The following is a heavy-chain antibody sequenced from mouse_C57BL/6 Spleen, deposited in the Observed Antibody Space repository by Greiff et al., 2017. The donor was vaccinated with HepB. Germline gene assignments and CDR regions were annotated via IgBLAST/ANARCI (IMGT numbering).Heavy chain of an antibody. D-gene: IGHD1-1*01. CDR1: GYAFTNYL. J-gene: IGHJ1*03. V-gene: IGHV1-54*01. Sequence: QVQLKESGAELVRPGTSVKVSCKASGYAFTNYLIEWVKQRPGQGLEWIGVINPGSGGTNYNEKFKGKATLTADKSSSTAYMQLSSLTSEDSAVYFCARFSYDYGSIDWYFDVWGTGTTVTVSS. CDR2: INPGSGGT. CDR3: ARFSYDYGSIDWYFDV.